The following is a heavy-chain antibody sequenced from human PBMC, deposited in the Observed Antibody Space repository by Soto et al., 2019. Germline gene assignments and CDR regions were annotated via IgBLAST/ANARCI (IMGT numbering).Heavy chain of an antibody. Sequence: ASVNVSCKDSGYTFSTDAMHWVRQAPGQSLELMGWLNGGTGQTRYSQKFQDRVIITRDTSASTGYMELSSLTSEDTAVYYCARGKGMEENYCYYGVDIWGQGTTVTVSS. D-gene: IGHD1-1*01. CDR1: GYTFSTDA. J-gene: IGHJ6*02. CDR2: LNGGTGQT. V-gene: IGHV1-3*01. CDR3: ARGKGMEENYCYYGVDI.